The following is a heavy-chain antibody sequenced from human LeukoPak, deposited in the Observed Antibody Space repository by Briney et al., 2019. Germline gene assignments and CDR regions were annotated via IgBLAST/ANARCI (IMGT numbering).Heavy chain of an antibody. D-gene: IGHD2-2*01. CDR1: GFTFSSYQ. CDR2: ISSTGSTT. V-gene: IGHV3-48*03. CDR3: AREVGSSTSCYPGY. J-gene: IGHJ4*02. Sequence: PGGSLRLSCAASGFTFSSYQMNWVRQAPGKGLEWVSFISSTGSTTYQADSVKGRFTISRDNGKNSLYLQMNSLRAEDTAVYYCAREVGSSTSCYPGYWGQGTLVTVSS.